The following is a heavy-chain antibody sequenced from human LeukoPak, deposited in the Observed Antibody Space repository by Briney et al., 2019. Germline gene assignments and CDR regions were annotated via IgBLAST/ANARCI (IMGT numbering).Heavy chain of an antibody. D-gene: IGHD2-2*01. J-gene: IGHJ4*02. Sequence: PGGSLRLSCAASGFTFSSYWMSWVRQAPGKGLEWVANIKQDGSEKYYVDSVKGRFTISRDNAKNSLYLQMNSLRAEDTAVYYCARDLEVVPAATGGVDYWGQGTLVTVSS. V-gene: IGHV3-7*01. CDR2: IKQDGSEK. CDR3: ARDLEVVPAATGGVDY. CDR1: GFTFSSYW.